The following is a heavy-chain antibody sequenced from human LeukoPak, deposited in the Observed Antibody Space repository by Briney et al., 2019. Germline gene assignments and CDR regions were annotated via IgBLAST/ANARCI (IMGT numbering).Heavy chain of an antibody. CDR1: GYTFTGYY. J-gene: IGHJ4*02. D-gene: IGHD1-26*01. CDR2: INPNSDGT. V-gene: IGHV1-2*02. Sequence: ASVKVSCKASGYTFTGYYMHWVRQAPGQGLEWMGWINPNSDGTNYAQKFQGRVTMTRDTSISTAYMELSRLRSDDTAVYYCARPDGELLRASVTTHFDYWGQGTLVTVSS. CDR3: ARPDGELLRASVTTHFDY.